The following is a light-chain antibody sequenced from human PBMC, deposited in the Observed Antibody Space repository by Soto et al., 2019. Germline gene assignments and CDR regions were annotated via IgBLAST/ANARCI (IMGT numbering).Light chain of an antibody. J-gene: IGKJ4*01. CDR1: QDISSS. CDR3: QQVNSFPPFT. CDR2: AAS. Sequence: DIQLTQSPSFLSASVGDRVTITCRASQDISSSLAWYQQKPGKAPKILMYAASSLESWVPSRFSGTGSVTEFTRTISILQPADFATYYCQQVNSFPPFTFDGGTTVDIK. V-gene: IGKV1-9*01.